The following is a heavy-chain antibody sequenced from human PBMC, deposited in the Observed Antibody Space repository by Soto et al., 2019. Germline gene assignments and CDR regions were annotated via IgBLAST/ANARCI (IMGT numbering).Heavy chain of an antibody. CDR3: VRVVAIPGYPDH. V-gene: IGHV1-69*12. CDR2: IVPIVGTT. D-gene: IGHD5-12*01. J-gene: IGHJ4*02. CDR1: GGTFSSYA. Sequence: QVQLVQSGAEVRQPASSVKVSCKTSGGTFSSYAISWVRQAPGQGLEWMGGIVPIVGTTTYAQKFQGRVTITADGATSTAYMQLSRLRSDDTAVYYCVRVVAIPGYPDHWGQGTLVTVSS.